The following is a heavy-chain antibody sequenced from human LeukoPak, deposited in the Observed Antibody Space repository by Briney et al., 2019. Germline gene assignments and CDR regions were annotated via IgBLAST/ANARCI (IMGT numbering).Heavy chain of an antibody. D-gene: IGHD3-10*01. CDR3: ARATYYYGSGSPIPDY. CDR2: IDYSGTT. V-gene: IGHV4-59*01. CDR1: GGSISSYY. Sequence: NPSETLSLTCSVSGGSISSYYWSWIRQPPEKGLEWIAYIDYSGTTNYNPSLKSRVTISLDTPKNQFSLKLSSVTAADTAVYYCARATYYYGSGSPIPDYWGQGTLVTVSS. J-gene: IGHJ4*02.